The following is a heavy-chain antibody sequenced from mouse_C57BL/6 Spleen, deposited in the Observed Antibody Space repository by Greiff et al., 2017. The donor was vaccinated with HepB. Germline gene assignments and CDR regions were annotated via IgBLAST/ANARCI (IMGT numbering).Heavy chain of an antibody. V-gene: IGHV7-3*01. D-gene: IGHD1-1*01. CDR2: IRNKANGYTT. J-gene: IGHJ2*01. Sequence: EVKVVESGGGLVQPGGSLSLSCAASGFTFTDYYMSWVRQPPGKALEWLGFIRNKANGYTTEYSATVKGRFTISRDNSQSILNLQMNALRAEDSATYSCARYPITTVVADYFDYWGQGTTLTVSS. CDR1: GFTFTDYY. CDR3: ARYPITTVVADYFDY.